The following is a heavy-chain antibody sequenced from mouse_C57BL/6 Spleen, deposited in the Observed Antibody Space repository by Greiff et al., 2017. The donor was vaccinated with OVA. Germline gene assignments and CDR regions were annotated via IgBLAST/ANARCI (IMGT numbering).Heavy chain of an antibody. J-gene: IGHJ1*03. CDR3: AIHEEGYSSYWYFDV. V-gene: IGHV1-62-2*01. D-gene: IGHD2-5*01. CDR2: FYPGSGSI. CDR1: GYTFTEYT. Sequence: QVQLQQSGAELVKPGASVKLSCKASGYTFTEYTIHWVKQRSGQGLEWIGWFYPGSGSIKYNEKFKDKATLTADKSSSTVYMELSRLTSEGSSFYFCAIHEEGYSSYWYFDVWGTGTTVTVSS.